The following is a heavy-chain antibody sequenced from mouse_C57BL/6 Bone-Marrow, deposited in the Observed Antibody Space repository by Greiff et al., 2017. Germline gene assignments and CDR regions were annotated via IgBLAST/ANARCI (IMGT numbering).Heavy chain of an antibody. V-gene: IGHV1-74*01. CDR1: GYTFTSYW. Sequence: QVQLQQPGAELVKPGASVKVSCKASGYTFTSYWMHWVKQRPGQGLEWIGRIHPSASDTNYNQKFKGKATLTVDKSAITAYMQLSSLTSEDSAVYYCSIPPPGLRRDYVAMDYWGQGTSVTVSS. CDR3: SIPPPGLRRDYVAMDY. D-gene: IGHD2-2*01. CDR2: IHPSASDT. J-gene: IGHJ4*01.